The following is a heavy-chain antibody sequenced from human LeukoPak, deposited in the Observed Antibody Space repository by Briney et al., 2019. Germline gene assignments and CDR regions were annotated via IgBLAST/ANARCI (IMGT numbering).Heavy chain of an antibody. Sequence: SETLSLTCTVSRGTINYHYWSWIRQPPGKGLEWIGYISYSGSTNYNPSLKSRVAILVDTSKNKLSLNLTSVTAADTAVYYCARARYCSSATCYCDYWGQGTLVTVSS. J-gene: IGHJ4*02. D-gene: IGHD2-2*01. CDR3: ARARYCSSATCYCDY. CDR2: ISYSGST. CDR1: RGTINYHY. V-gene: IGHV4-59*11.